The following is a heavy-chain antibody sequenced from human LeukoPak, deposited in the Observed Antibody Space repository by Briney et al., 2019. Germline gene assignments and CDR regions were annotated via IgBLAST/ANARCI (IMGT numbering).Heavy chain of an antibody. J-gene: IGHJ4*02. V-gene: IGHV4-59*01. CDR1: GGSISSYY. Sequence: SETLSLTSTVSGGSISSYYWSWIRQPPGKGLEWIGYIYYSGSTNYNPSLKSRVTISVDTSKNQFSLKLSSVTAADTAVYYCATLGAAGASDYWGRGTLVTVSS. D-gene: IGHD3-10*01. CDR3: ATLGAAGASDY. CDR2: IYYSGST.